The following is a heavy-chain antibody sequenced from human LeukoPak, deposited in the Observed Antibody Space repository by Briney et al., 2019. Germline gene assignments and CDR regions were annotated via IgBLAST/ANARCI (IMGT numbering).Heavy chain of an antibody. D-gene: IGHD3-9*01. V-gene: IGHV3-23*01. Sequence: GGSLRLSCAASGFTFSSYEMNWARQAPGKGLEWVSAMSGSGGSTYYADSVKGRFTISRDNSKNTLYLQMNSLRAEDTAVYYCAKCILTGYYKGYMDVWGKGTTVTISS. CDR1: GFTFSSYE. CDR3: AKCILTGYYKGYMDV. J-gene: IGHJ6*03. CDR2: MSGSGGST.